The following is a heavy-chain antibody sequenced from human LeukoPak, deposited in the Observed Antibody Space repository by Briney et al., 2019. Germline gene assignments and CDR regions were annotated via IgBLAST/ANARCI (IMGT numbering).Heavy chain of an antibody. CDR3: AGRGQRYFRD. CDR2: IYRFGNT. J-gene: IGHJ1*01. Sequence: PSETLSLTCTVSGYSISSDYWSWLRQPPGKGLEWIGYIYRFGNTDYNPSLMRRVTISLDTSKKQLSLNLTSVTAADTAVYYCAGRGQRYFRDWGQGTLVTVAS. CDR1: GYSISSDY. V-gene: IGHV4-4*08.